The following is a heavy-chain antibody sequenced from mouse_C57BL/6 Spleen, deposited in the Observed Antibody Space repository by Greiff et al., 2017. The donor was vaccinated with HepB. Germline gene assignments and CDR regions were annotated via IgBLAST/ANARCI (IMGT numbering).Heavy chain of an antibody. V-gene: IGHV1-50*01. Sequence: VQLQQPGAELVKPGASVKLSCKASGYTFTSYWMQWVKQRPGQGLEWIGEIDPSDSYTNYNQKFKGKATLTVDTSSSTAYMQLSSLTSEDSAVYYCARWGLYGNFYFDDWGQGTTLTVSS. CDR1: GYTFTSYW. CDR2: IDPSDSYT. D-gene: IGHD2-1*01. CDR3: ARWGLYGNFYFDD. J-gene: IGHJ2*01.